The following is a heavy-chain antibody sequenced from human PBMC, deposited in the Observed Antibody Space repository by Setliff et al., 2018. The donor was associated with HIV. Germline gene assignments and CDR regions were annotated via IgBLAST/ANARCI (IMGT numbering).Heavy chain of an antibody. CDR2: IYDSGST. CDR3: ARLGDFSYNSYHLYAFDF. J-gene: IGHJ4*01. D-gene: IGHD3-16*01. CDR1: GGSTSSSTYS. Sequence: SETLSLTCTVSGGSTSSSTYSWGWIRQPPGKRLEWLGSIYDSGSTSCNPSLSSRVTISVDTSKNQFSLHFQSVTAADTAIYFCARLGDFSYNSYHLYAFDFWGHGALVTVSS. V-gene: IGHV4-39*01.